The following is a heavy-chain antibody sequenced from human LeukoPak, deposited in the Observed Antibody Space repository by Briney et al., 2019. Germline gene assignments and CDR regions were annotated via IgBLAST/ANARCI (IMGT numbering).Heavy chain of an antibody. CDR1: GFTFSRYA. D-gene: IGHD2-2*01. V-gene: IGHV3-23*01. Sequence: PGGSLRLSCAASGFTFSRYAMSWVRQAPGKGLEWVSVISGSGSSTNYADFVKGRFTISRDNSKNTLYLQMNSLRVEDTAVYYCAQGYCSGTNCAIDYWGQGTLVTVSS. CDR2: ISGSGSST. CDR3: AQGYCSGTNCAIDY. J-gene: IGHJ4*02.